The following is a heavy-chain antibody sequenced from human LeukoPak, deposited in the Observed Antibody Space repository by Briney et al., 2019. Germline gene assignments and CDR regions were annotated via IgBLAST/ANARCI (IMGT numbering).Heavy chain of an antibody. Sequence: SETLSLTCAVYGGSLSGYYWSWIRQPPGKGLEWIGYTHPSGNTNYSPSLKSRVTISIDTSRNQFSLKLSSVTAADTAVYFCARKAPKKGWFDPWGQGTLVTVSS. CDR2: THPSGNT. CDR1: GGSLSGYY. V-gene: IGHV4-4*09. CDR3: ARKAPKKGWFDP. J-gene: IGHJ5*02.